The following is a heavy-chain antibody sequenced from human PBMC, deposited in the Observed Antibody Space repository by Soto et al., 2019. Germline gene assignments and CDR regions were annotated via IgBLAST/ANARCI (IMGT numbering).Heavy chain of an antibody. CDR1: GGSISSSSYY. V-gene: IGHV4-39*01. CDR3: ARQTLGGVATADY. Sequence: PSETLSLTCTVSGGSISSSSYYWGWIRQPPGRGLEWIGSIYYSGSTYYNPSLKSRVTISVDTSKNQFSLKLSSVTAADTAVYYCARQTLGGVATADYWGQGTLVTVPS. J-gene: IGHJ4*02. CDR2: IYYSGST. D-gene: IGHD3-3*01.